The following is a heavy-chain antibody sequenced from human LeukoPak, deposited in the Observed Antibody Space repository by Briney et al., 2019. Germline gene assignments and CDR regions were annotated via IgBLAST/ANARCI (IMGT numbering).Heavy chain of an antibody. Sequence: GGSLRLSCAASGFAFSSYSMNWVRQAPGKGLEWVSSISSSSSYIYYADSVKGRFTISRDNAKNSLYLQMNSLRAEDTAVYYCARDLEYSSSFDYWGQGTLVTVSS. CDR3: ARDLEYSSSFDY. CDR2: ISSSSSYI. J-gene: IGHJ4*02. D-gene: IGHD6-6*01. CDR1: GFAFSSYS. V-gene: IGHV3-21*01.